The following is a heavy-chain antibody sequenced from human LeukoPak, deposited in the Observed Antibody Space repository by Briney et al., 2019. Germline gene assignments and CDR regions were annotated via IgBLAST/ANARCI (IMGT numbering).Heavy chain of an antibody. CDR2: IIPIFGTA. J-gene: IGHJ4*02. CDR1: GGTFSSYA. D-gene: IGHD1-26*01. CDR3: ARSYRMGSGSYYYFDY. Sequence: GASVKVSCKASGGTFSSYAISWVRQAPGQGLEWMGGIIPIFGTANYAQKFQGRVTITADESTSTAYMELSSLRSEDTAVYYCARSYRMGSGSYYYFDYWGQGTLVTVSS. V-gene: IGHV1-69*13.